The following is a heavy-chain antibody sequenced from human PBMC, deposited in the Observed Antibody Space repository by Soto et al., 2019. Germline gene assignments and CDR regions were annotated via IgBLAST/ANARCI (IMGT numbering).Heavy chain of an antibody. CDR2: IYYSGST. J-gene: IGHJ5*02. V-gene: IGHV4-31*03. CDR3: AREGQQYSNNWFDP. Sequence: QVQLQESGPGLVKPSQTLSLTCTVSGGSISSGGYYWSWIRQHPGKGLEWIGYIYYSGSTYYNPSLKRRVTISVDTSKNQFSLKLSSVTAADTAVYYCAREGQQYSNNWFDPWGQGTLVTVSS. D-gene: IGHD1-26*01. CDR1: GGSISSGGYY.